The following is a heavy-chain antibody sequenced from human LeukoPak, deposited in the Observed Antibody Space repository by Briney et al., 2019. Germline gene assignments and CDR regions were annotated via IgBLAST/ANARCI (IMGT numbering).Heavy chain of an antibody. D-gene: IGHD3-10*01. J-gene: IGHJ4*02. CDR3: AKDRRGEAYYYGSGLDY. V-gene: IGHV3-23*01. CDR2: ISGSGGST. CDR1: GFTFSSYA. Sequence: GSLSLSCAASGFTFSSYAMSWVRQAPGKGLEWVSAISGSGGSTYCADSVKGRFTISRDNSKNTLYLQMNSLRAEDTAVYYCAKDRRGEAYYYGSGLDYWGQGTLVTVSS.